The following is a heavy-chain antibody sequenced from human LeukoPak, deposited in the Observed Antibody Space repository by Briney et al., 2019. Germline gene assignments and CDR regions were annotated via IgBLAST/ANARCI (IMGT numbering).Heavy chain of an antibody. CDR2: IHHSGNT. V-gene: IGHV4-38-2*02. D-gene: IGHD3-22*01. CDR3: ARERPPSSSGYYDY. J-gene: IGHJ4*02. CDR1: GYSISSGCF. Sequence: PSETLSLTCSVSGYSISSGCFWGWIRQPPGKGLEWVGSIHHSGNTYYNPSLKTRVTISVDTSNNQFSLKLTSVTAADTAVYYCARERPPSSSGYYDYWAQGTLVTVSS.